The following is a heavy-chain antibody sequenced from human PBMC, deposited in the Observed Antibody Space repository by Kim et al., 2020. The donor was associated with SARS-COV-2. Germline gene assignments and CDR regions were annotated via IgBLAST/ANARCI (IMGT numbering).Heavy chain of an antibody. D-gene: IGHD1-26*01. Sequence: GGSLRLSCAASGFTVSSNYMSWVRQAPGKGLEWVSVINSGGSTYYADSVKGRFTISRNNSKNTLYLQMNSLRAEDTAVYYCARDDVVGATRSDYWGQGTLVTVSS. CDR3: ARDDVVGATRSDY. J-gene: IGHJ4*02. V-gene: IGHV3-53*01. CDR2: INSGGST. CDR1: GFTVSSNY.